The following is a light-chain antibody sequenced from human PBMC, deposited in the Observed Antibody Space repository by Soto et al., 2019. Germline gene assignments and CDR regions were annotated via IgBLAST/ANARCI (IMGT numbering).Light chain of an antibody. Sequence: DIQMTQSPSSLSASVGDRVTITCRASQSISSYLNWYQHKPGKAPKLLIYAASSLQSGVPSRFSGSGSGTDFTLTISSLQPEDFATYYCQQSYSTPQLTFXGGTKVDIK. CDR3: QQSYSTPQLT. J-gene: IGKJ4*01. CDR2: AAS. CDR1: QSISSY. V-gene: IGKV1-39*01.